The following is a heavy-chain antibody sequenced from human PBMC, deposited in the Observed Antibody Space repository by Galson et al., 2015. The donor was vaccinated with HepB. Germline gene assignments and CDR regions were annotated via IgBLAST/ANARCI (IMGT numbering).Heavy chain of an antibody. CDR2: FDPEDGET. V-gene: IGHV1-24*01. CDR1: GGTFSSHT. CDR3: ATPGAIVVVPAAIRPFDY. Sequence: SVKVSCKASGGTFSSHTISWVRQAPGQGLEWMGGFDPEDGETIYAQKFQGRVTMTEDTSTDTAYMELSSLRSEDTAVYYCATPGAIVVVPAAIRPFDYWGQGTLVTVSS. J-gene: IGHJ4*02. D-gene: IGHD2-2*02.